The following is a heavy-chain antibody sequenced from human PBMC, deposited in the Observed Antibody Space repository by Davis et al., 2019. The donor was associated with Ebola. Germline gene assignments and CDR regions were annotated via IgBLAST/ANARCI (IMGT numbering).Heavy chain of an antibody. CDR1: GYTFTNYY. CDR2: ISAYNGNT. V-gene: IGHV1-18*04. J-gene: IGHJ4*02. D-gene: IGHD2-8*01. CDR3: ARDSFCTYGVCNDRDYDY. Sequence: ASVKVSCKASGYTFTNYYMHWVRQAPGQGLEWMGWISAYNGNTNYLQKLQGRVTMTTDTSTSTAYMELRSLRSDDTAMYYCARDSFCTYGVCNDRDYDYWGQGTLVTVSS.